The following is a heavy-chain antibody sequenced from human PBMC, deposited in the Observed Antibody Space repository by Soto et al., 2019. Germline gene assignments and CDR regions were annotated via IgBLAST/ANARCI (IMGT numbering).Heavy chain of an antibody. CDR3: ARRRAGSGQLGLFDP. D-gene: IGHD2-15*01. CDR1: GGSIISGAHS. J-gene: IGHJ5*02. Sequence: SETLSLTCGVSGGSIISGAHSWSWLRQSPGKGLEFIGYIYHTGGTYYTPSLKSRVTISVDRSKNQFSLKLTPMSAADTAVYYCARRRAGSGQLGLFDPWGQGIQVTVSS. CDR2: IYHTGGT. V-gene: IGHV4-30-2*06.